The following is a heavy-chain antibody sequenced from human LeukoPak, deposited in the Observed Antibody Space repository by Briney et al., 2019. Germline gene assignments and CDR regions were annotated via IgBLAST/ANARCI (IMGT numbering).Heavy chain of an antibody. Sequence: GGSLGLSCAASGFTVSSNYMSWVRQAPGKGLEWVSVIYSGGSTYYADSVKGRFTISRDNSKDTLYLQINSLRAEDTAVYYCTRHMSSSRNGDWFDPWGLGTLVTVSS. D-gene: IGHD6-13*01. CDR2: IYSGGST. J-gene: IGHJ5*02. V-gene: IGHV3-53*01. CDR1: GFTVSSNY. CDR3: TRHMSSSRNGDWFDP.